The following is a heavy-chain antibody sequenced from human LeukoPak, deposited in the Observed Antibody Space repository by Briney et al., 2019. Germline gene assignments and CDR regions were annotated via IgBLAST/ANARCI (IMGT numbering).Heavy chain of an antibody. V-gene: IGHV3-21*01. Sequence: KAGGSLRLSCAASGFTFNNYNMNWVRQAPGKGLEWVSSISSSSSYIYYADSVKGRFTISRDNAKNSLYLQMNSLRAEDTAVYYCARGEYSGYDYPYYYYYMDVWGKGTTVTVSS. J-gene: IGHJ6*03. CDR1: GFTFNNYN. CDR2: ISSSSSYI. CDR3: ARGEYSGYDYPYYYYYMDV. D-gene: IGHD5-12*01.